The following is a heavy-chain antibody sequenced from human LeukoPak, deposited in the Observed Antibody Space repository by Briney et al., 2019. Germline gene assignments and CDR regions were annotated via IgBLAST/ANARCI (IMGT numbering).Heavy chain of an antibody. CDR2: ISSSSSYI. CDR1: GFTFSSYS. J-gene: IGHJ4*02. D-gene: IGHD4-23*01. V-gene: IGHV3-21*01. Sequence: SGGSLRLSCAASGFTFSSYSMNWVRQAPGKGLEWVSSISSSSSYIYYADSVKGRFTIPRDNAKNSLYLQMNSLRAEDTAVHYCATKGNYGGVIWGQGTLVTVSS. CDR3: ATKGNYGGVI.